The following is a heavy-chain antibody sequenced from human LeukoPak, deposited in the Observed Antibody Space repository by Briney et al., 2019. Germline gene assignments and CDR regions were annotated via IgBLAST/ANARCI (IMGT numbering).Heavy chain of an antibody. CDR1: GYDFINYG. D-gene: IGHD6-6*01. CDR2: RSIYNGNT. J-gene: IGHJ4*02. V-gene: IGHV1-18*01. CDR3: ARGGPFPSSSSSREYYLDY. Sequence: ASVKVSCKASGYDFINYGISWVRQAPGQWLEWMGWRSIYNGNTDYKLQGRVTMTTDTLTSTAYMEVRSLRSDDTAVYYCARGGPFPSSSSSREYYLDYWGQGTLVTVSS.